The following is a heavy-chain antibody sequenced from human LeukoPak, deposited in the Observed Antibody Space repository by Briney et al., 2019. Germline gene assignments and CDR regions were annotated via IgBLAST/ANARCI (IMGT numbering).Heavy chain of an antibody. J-gene: IGHJ3*02. CDR3: ARGPNFWVTPIAFDI. D-gene: IGHD4-23*01. CDR1: GFTFNNYA. Sequence: GGSLRLSCAASGFTFNNYAMNWVRQAPGKGLEWGSGISGSGGTTYYADSVKGRFTISRDNSKNTLYLQMNSLRAEDTAIYYCARGPNFWVTPIAFDIWGQGTKVTVSS. CDR2: ISGSGGTT. V-gene: IGHV3-23*01.